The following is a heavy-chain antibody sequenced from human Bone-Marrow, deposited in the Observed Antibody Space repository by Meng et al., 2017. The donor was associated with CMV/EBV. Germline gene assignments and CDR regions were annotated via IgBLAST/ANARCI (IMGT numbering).Heavy chain of an antibody. CDR2: IIPIFGTA. CDR3: AREKSIAARLGMDV. D-gene: IGHD6-6*01. Sequence: SVKVSCKASGYTFTDYYIHWVRQAPGQGLEWMGGIIPIFGTANYAQKFQGRVTITTDESTSTAYMELSSLRSEDTAVYYCAREKSIAARLGMDVWGQGTTVTVSS. V-gene: IGHV1-69*05. CDR1: GYTFTDYY. J-gene: IGHJ6*02.